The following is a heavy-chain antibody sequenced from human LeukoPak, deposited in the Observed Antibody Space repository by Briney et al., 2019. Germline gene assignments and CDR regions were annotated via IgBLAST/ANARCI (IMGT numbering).Heavy chain of an antibody. D-gene: IGHD2-2*01. V-gene: IGHV3-30-3*01. Sequence: GGSLRLSCAASGFTFSNYAMHWVRQAPGKGLDWVAVISDDGGKKYYADSVKGRFTISRDNAKNSLYLQMNSLRAEDTAVFYCARLPAYCSSTSCYVDYWGQGTLVTVSS. CDR1: GFTFSNYA. CDR2: ISDDGGKK. CDR3: ARLPAYCSSTSCYVDY. J-gene: IGHJ4*02.